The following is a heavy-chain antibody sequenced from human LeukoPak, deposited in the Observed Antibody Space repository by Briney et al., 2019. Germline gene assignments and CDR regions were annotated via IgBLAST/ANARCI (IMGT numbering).Heavy chain of an antibody. V-gene: IGHV4-59*01. Sequence: SETLSLTCTVSGGSISSYYWSWIRQPPGKGLEWIGYIYYSGSTNYNPSLKSRVTISVDTSKNQFSLKLSSVTAADTAVYYCARSRQQWGHYFDYWGQGTLVTVSS. CDR1: GGSISSYY. CDR3: ARSRQQWGHYFDY. J-gene: IGHJ4*02. D-gene: IGHD6-19*01. CDR2: IYYSGST.